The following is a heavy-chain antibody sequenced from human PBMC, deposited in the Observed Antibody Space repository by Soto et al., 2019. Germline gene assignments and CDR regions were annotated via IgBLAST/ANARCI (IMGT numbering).Heavy chain of an antibody. Sequence: GGSLRLSCAACGFPFSSSWMDWVRQAPGKGLEWVANINQDGSQTYYVDSVKGRFTVSRDNAENSLYLQMNSVRVEDTAVYYCSRSLNYWGQGALVTVSS. J-gene: IGHJ4*02. CDR2: INQDGSQT. CDR1: GFPFSSSW. V-gene: IGHV3-7*01. CDR3: SRSLNY.